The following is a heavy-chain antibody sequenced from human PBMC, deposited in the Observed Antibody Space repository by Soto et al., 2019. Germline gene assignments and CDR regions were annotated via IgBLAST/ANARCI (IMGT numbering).Heavy chain of an antibody. CDR1: GYSFTSYW. Sequence: PGESLKISCKGSGYSFTSYWIGWVRQMPGKGLEWMGIIYPGHSDVRYSPSFQGQVTISADTSISTAYLQWSSLKASDTAMYYCATTPYHSDLYMYYWGSGTLVTVSS. D-gene: IGHD6-19*01. CDR3: ATTPYHSDLYMYY. V-gene: IGHV5-51*01. CDR2: IYPGHSDV. J-gene: IGHJ4*02.